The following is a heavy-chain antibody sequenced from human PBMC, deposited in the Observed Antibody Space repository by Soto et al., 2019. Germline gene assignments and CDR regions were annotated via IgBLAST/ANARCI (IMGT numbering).Heavy chain of an antibody. Sequence: QVQLQESGPGLVKPSQTLSLTCTVSGGSISSGGYYWSWIRHHPGKGLEWIGYIYYSGVTYYNPSLQTRVTISIDTSKNQFSLKLNSVTAADTAVYYCAREWFGELSHFDSWGQGTLVTVSS. J-gene: IGHJ4*02. V-gene: IGHV4-31*03. CDR3: AREWFGELSHFDS. CDR2: IYYSGVT. D-gene: IGHD3-10*01. CDR1: GGSISSGGYY.